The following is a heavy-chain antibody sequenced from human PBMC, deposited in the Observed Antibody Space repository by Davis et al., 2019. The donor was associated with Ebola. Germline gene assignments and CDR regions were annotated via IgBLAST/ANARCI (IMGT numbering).Heavy chain of an antibody. J-gene: IGHJ6*04. V-gene: IGHV3-23*01. CDR1: GFTFSNYA. CDR3: ARAGKSYREDYYNMDV. Sequence: GESLKISCAVSGFTFSNYAMTWVRQAPGKGLEWVSSLSGSGDSTYYAGSVKGRFTISRDNSKNTLYLQMNSLRAEDTAVYYCARAGKSYREDYYNMDVWGKGTTVTVSS. CDR2: LSGSGDST. D-gene: IGHD1-26*01.